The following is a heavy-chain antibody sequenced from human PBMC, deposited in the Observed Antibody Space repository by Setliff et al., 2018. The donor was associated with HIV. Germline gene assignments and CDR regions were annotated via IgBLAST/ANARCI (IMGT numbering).Heavy chain of an antibody. CDR2: ISPSSVYL. V-gene: IGHV3-21*06. CDR3: ARVGLGGAFDI. D-gene: IGHD1-26*01. CDR1: GLTLGDYG. Sequence: GGSLRLSCAASGLTLGDYGMVWVRQAPGKGLEWVSSISPSSVYLNYADSMKGRVTISRDNAKNSLYLQMNSLRAEDTAVYFCARVGLGGAFDIWGQGTKVTVSS. J-gene: IGHJ3*02.